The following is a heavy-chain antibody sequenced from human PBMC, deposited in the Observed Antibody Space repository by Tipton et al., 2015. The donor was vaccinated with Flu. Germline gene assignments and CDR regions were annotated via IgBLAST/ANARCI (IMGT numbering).Heavy chain of an antibody. D-gene: IGHD4-17*01. CDR3: ARGSPKYSDTAAGDY. CDR2: MFYDGNT. J-gene: IGHJ4*02. Sequence: LVKPSETLSLICKVSGGSLGSNDYYWAWIRQPPGKGLEWIGSMFYDGNTYYNESLSSRVSISMDISGNHVSLHLRSVTAADTARYYCARGSPKYSDTAAGDYWGPGTLVTVSS. V-gene: IGHV4-39*02. CDR1: GGSLGSNDYY.